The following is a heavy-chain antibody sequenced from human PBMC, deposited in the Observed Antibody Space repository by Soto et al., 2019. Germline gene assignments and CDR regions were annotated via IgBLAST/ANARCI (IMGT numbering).Heavy chain of an antibody. CDR2: IWFDGRNK. J-gene: IGHJ6*03. D-gene: IGHD2-2*01. V-gene: IGHV3-33*01. CDR1: GFTFDTYG. CDR3: ARDLRQYCGSSTCYGHGMAIEV. Sequence: GGSLRLSCAASGFTFDTYGMHWVRQAPGKGLEWLGVIWFDGRNKYYADSVKGRFTISRDNSNNTLYLEMNSLRSEDTAVYYCARDLRQYCGSSTCYGHGMAIEVWGKGTTVTVSS.